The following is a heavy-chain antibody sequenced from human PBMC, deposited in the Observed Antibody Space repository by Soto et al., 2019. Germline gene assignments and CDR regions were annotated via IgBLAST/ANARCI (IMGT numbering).Heavy chain of an antibody. CDR2: INPNSGGT. D-gene: IGHD2-15*01. CDR1: AYTFTGYY. CDR3: ARVPFPLVVVGNPRWFDP. Sequence: ASVKVSCKASAYTFTGYYMHWVRQAPGQGLEWMGWINPNSGGTNYAQKFQGRVTMTRDTSISTAYMELSRLRSDDTAVYYCARVPFPLVVVGNPRWFDPWGQGTLVTVSS. V-gene: IGHV1-2*02. J-gene: IGHJ5*02.